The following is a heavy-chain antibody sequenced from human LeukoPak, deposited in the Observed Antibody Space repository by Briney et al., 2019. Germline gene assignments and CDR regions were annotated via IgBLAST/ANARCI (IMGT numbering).Heavy chain of an antibody. Sequence: GESLKISCKGSGYTFTSYWIGWVRQMPGKGLEWMGIIYPGDSDTRYSPSFQGQVTISADKSISTAYLQWSSLKASDTAMYYCARPGQLGEYTPYHFDYWGQGILVTVSS. CDR3: ARPGQLGEYTPYHFDY. CDR1: GYTFTSYW. CDR2: IYPGDSDT. J-gene: IGHJ4*02. V-gene: IGHV5-51*01. D-gene: IGHD3-16*01.